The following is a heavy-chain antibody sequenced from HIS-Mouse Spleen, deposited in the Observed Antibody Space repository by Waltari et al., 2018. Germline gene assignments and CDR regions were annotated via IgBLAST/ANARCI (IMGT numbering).Heavy chain of an antibody. V-gene: IGHV4-39*07. D-gene: IGHD6-13*01. Sequence: QLQLQESGPGLVKPSETLSLTCTASGCYISRSSSYWGWFRQPPGKGLEWIGSSYYSGSTYYNPSLKSRVTISVDTSKNQFSLKLSSVTAADTAVYYCAREIPYSSSWYDWYFDLWGRGTLVTVSS. CDR3: AREIPYSSSWYDWYFDL. J-gene: IGHJ2*01. CDR2: SYYSGST. CDR1: GCYISRSSSY.